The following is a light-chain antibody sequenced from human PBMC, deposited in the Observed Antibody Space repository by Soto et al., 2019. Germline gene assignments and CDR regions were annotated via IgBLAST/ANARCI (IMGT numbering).Light chain of an antibody. Sequence: IVLTQSPGTLSLSPGETATLSCRASQSVTTQLAWYQQKRGRAPRLIIHGASRRATGIPARFSGSGSGTEFTLTISGLQSEDFAVYYCQQYENWPGFGGGTKVDIK. CDR2: GAS. CDR1: QSVTTQ. V-gene: IGKV3D-15*01. CDR3: QQYENWPG. J-gene: IGKJ4*01.